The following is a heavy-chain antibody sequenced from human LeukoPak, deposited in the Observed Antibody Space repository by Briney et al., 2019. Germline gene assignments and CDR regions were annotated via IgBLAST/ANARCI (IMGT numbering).Heavy chain of an antibody. CDR3: ARKEWVPYYFDS. CDR2: IYSSGST. CDR1: GGSISSYY. J-gene: IGHJ4*02. V-gene: IGHV4-4*07. D-gene: IGHD3-3*01. Sequence: SETLSLTCTVSGGSISSYYWSWIRQPAGKGLEWIGRIYSSGSTNYNPSLKSRVTMSLDTSKNQFSLKLSSVTAADTAVYYCARKEWVPYYFDSWGQGVLVTVSS.